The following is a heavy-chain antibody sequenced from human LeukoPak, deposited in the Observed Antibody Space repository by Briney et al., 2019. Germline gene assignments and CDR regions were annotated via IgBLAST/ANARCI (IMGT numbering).Heavy chain of an antibody. Sequence: PGRSLRLSCAASGFTFSSYGMHWVRQAPGKGLEWVAVISYDGSNKYYADSVKGRFTISRDNSKNTLYLQMNSLRAEDAAVYYCAKDWRHIVVVSSPGYFDYWGQGTLVTVSS. D-gene: IGHD2-21*01. CDR1: GFTFSSYG. V-gene: IGHV3-30*18. CDR2: ISYDGSNK. J-gene: IGHJ4*02. CDR3: AKDWRHIVVVSSPGYFDY.